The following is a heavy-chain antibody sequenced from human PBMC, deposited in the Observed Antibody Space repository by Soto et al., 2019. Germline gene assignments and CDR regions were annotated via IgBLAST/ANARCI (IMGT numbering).Heavy chain of an antibody. CDR3: AIYDSSGSRGFQH. V-gene: IGHV4-31*03. D-gene: IGHD3-22*01. Sequence: QVQLQESGPGLVKPSQTLSLTCTVSGGSISSGAYYWSWIRQHPGKGLEWIGYIYYSGSTHYNPCLKSRVTISVDTSKNQFSLKLSSVTAADTAVYYCAIYDSSGSRGFQHWGQGTLVTVSS. J-gene: IGHJ1*01. CDR1: GGSISSGAYY. CDR2: IYYSGST.